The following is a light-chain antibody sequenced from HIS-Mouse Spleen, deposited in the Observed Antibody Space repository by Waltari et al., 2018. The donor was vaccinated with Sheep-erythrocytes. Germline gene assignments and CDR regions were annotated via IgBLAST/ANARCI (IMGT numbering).Light chain of an antibody. J-gene: IGLJ1*01. CDR1: SSDGGGYNY. Sequence: QSALTQPRSVSGSPGQSVTISCTGTSSDGGGYNYVSCYQQHPGKPPKLMIYDVSKRPSGVPDRFSGSKSGNTASLTISGLQAEDEADYYCCSYAGSYNHVFATGTKVTVL. CDR3: CSYAGSYNHV. CDR2: DVS. V-gene: IGLV2-11*01.